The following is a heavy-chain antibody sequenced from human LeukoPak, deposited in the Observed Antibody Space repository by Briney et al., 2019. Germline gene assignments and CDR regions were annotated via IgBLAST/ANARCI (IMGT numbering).Heavy chain of an antibody. CDR1: GYTFTSYY. J-gene: IGHJ6*02. CDR3: ARDLGIGTPYYGMDV. CDR2: INPSGGST. D-gene: IGHD1-26*01. Sequence: ASVKVSCKASGYTFTSYYMHWVRQAPGQGLEWMRIINPSGGSTSYAQKFQGRVTMTRDTSTSTVYMELSSLRSEDTAVYYCARDLGIGTPYYGMDVWGQGTTVTVSS. V-gene: IGHV1-46*01.